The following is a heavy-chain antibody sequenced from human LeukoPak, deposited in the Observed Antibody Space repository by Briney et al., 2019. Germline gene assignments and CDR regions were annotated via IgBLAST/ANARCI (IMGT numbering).Heavy chain of an antibody. CDR1: GGTFSSYA. J-gene: IGHJ5*02. V-gene: IGHV1-69*13. CDR2: IIPIFGTA. CDR3: AREATGYSWFDP. D-gene: IGHD3-9*01. Sequence: SVKVSCKASGGTFSSYAISWVRQAPGQGREWMGGIIPIFGTANYAQKFQGRVTITADESTSTAYMELSSLRSEDTAVYYCAREATGYSWFDPWGQGTLVTVSS.